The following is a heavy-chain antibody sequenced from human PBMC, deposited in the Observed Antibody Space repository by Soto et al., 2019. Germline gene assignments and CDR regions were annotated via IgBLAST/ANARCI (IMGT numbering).Heavy chain of an antibody. Sequence: SETLSLTCTVSGGSISSYYWSWIRQPPGKGLEWIGYIYYSGSTNYNPSLKSRVTISVDMSKNQFSLKLSSVTAADTAVYYCARGGERLLFVWYFDLWGRDTLVTVSS. D-gene: IGHD3-3*01. J-gene: IGHJ2*01. CDR2: IYYSGST. CDR1: GGSISSYY. V-gene: IGHV4-59*01. CDR3: ARGGERLLFVWYFDL.